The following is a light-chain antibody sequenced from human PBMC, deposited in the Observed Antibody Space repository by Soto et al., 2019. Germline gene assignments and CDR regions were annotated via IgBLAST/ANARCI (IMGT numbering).Light chain of an antibody. CDR1: SGSIASNY. J-gene: IGLJ2*01. CDR2: EDN. Sequence: NFMLTQPHSVSESPGKTVTISCTRSSGSIASNYVQWYQQRPGSAPTTVIYEDNQRPSVVPDRFSGSIDSSSNSASLTISGLKTEDEADYYGQSYDSSNVVFGGGTKLTVL. CDR3: QSYDSSNVV. V-gene: IGLV6-57*04.